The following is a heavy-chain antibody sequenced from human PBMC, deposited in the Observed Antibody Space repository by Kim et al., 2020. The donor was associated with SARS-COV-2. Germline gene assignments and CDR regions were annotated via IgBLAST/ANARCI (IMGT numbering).Heavy chain of an antibody. CDR2: ISGSGGST. V-gene: IGHV3-23*01. CDR3: AKGGAVSSSWYEEELYFQH. Sequence: GGSLRLSCAASGFTFSSYAMSWVRQAPGKGLEWVSAISGSGGSTYYSDSVKGRFTISRDNSKNTLYLQMNSLRAEDTAVYYCAKGGAVSSSWYEEELYFQHWGQGTLVTVSS. CDR1: GFTFSSYA. J-gene: IGHJ1*01. D-gene: IGHD6-13*01.